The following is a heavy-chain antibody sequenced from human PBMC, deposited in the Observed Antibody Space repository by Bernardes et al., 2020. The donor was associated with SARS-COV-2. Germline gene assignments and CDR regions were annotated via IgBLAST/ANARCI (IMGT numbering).Heavy chain of an antibody. CDR2: INSDGSST. Sequence: LRLSCAASGFTFSSYWMHWVRQAPGKGLVWVSRINSDGSSTSYADSVKGRFTISRDNAKNTLYLQMNSLRAEDTAVYYCARDIRRVPGIDYWGQGTLVTVSS. V-gene: IGHV3-74*01. J-gene: IGHJ4*02. CDR3: ARDIRRVPGIDY. CDR1: GFTFSSYW. D-gene: IGHD1-1*01.